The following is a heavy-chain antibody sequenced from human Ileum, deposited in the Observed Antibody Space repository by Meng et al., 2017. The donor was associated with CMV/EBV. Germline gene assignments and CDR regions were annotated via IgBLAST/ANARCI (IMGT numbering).Heavy chain of an antibody. J-gene: IGHJ4*02. Sequence: ASVKVSCKASGYAFTGYYMHWVRLAPGQGLEWMGWINPDTGSVTNSAQKFHGRVTLTSDTSMSTAYMELSSLRSDDTAVYYCTQTSGLNCRSGSCYSFDYWGQGTLVTVSS. CDR2: INPDTGSVT. CDR1: GYAFTGYY. D-gene: IGHD2-15*01. CDR3: TQTSGLNCRSGSCYSFDY. V-gene: IGHV1-2*02.